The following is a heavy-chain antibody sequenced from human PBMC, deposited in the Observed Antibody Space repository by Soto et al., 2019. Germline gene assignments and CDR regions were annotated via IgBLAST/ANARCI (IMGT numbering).Heavy chain of an antibody. D-gene: IGHD3-22*01. CDR1: GYTFTSYA. Sequence: QVQLVQSGAEVKQPGASVKVSCKASGYTFTSYAITWVRQAPGQGLEWMGWISGYNGNTNYAQKLQDRVTMTTDTSTSTAYMELRSLRSDDTAVYYCASFYRGDSSSDNCYTNFDYWGQGTLVTVSS. J-gene: IGHJ4*02. CDR3: ASFYRGDSSSDNCYTNFDY. V-gene: IGHV1-18*01. CDR2: ISGYNGNT.